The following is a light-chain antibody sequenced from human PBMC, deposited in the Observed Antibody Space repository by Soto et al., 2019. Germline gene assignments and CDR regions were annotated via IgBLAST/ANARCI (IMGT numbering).Light chain of an antibody. Sequence: QSALTQPRSVSASPGQSVTISCIGTSSDVGGYHYVSWYQQHPGKAPKFIIYNVSKRPSGVPDRFSGSQSGSTASLTISGLQADDEADYYCYSYAGSYTWVFGTGTKVTVL. J-gene: IGLJ1*01. V-gene: IGLV2-11*01. CDR3: YSYAGSYTWV. CDR1: SSDVGGYHY. CDR2: NVS.